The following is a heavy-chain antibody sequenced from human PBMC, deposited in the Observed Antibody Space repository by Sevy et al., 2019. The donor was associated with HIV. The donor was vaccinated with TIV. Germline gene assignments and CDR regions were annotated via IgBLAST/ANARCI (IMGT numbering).Heavy chain of an antibody. D-gene: IGHD2-15*01. CDR3: ARVRRYCSGGSCYFDDAFDI. Sequence: GGSLRLSCAASGFTFSSYDMHRVRQATGKGLEWVSAIGTAGDTYYPGSVKGRFTISRENAKNSLYLQMNSLRAGDTAVYYCARVRRYCSGGSCYFDDAFDIWGQGTMVTVSS. CDR1: GFTFSSYD. J-gene: IGHJ3*02. CDR2: IGTAGDT. V-gene: IGHV3-13*01.